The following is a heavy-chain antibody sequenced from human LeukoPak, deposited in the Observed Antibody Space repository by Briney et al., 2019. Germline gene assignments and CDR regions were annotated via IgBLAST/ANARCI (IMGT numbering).Heavy chain of an antibody. Sequence: GAPRVSCAAPRFTFSSSSMNSGRPGPRKGLQWVSYISSIISGIYSADSVKGRFTISRDNDKNSLYLQMNSLRERDTAVYYYTSAYVSGRGAFDIWGQGTMVAVSS. J-gene: IGHJ3*02. CDR1: RFTFSSSS. V-gene: IGHV3-48*02. D-gene: IGHD3-10*01. CDR3: TSAYVSGRGAFDI. CDR2: ISSIISGI.